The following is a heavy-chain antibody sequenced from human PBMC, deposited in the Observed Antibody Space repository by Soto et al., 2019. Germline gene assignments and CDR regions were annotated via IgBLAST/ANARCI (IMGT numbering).Heavy chain of an antibody. CDR3: ARDLAGAPYVDL. Sequence: EGQLVESGGGLVQPGGSLRLSCAASGFIFSDQYMDWVRQAPWKGLEWVGRIRNKANSYTREYAASVKGRFTISRDDSKNSLYLQMNSLKTEDTALYYCARDLAGAPYVDLWGRGTLVTVSS. CDR1: GFIFSDQY. CDR2: IRNKANSYTR. D-gene: IGHD1-26*01. J-gene: IGHJ2*01. V-gene: IGHV3-72*01.